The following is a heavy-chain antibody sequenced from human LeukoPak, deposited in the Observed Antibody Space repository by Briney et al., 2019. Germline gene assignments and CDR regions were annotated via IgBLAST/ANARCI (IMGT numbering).Heavy chain of an antibody. CDR2: IYYSGST. CDR1: GGSISSYY. D-gene: IGHD1-26*01. V-gene: IGHV4-59*01. CDR3: ARRVWATTISRDGFDI. J-gene: IGHJ3*02. Sequence: SETLSLTCTVSGGSISSYYWSWIRQPPGKGLEWIGYIYYSGSTNYNPSLKSRVTISVDTSKNQFSLKLSSVTAADTAVYYCARRVWATTISRDGFDIWGQGTMVTVSS.